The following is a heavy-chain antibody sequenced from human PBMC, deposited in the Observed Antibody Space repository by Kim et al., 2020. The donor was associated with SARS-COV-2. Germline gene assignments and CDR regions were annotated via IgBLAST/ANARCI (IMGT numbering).Heavy chain of an antibody. J-gene: IGHJ6*02. V-gene: IGHV3-66*01. D-gene: IGHD4-17*01. CDR3: ASVSGDYDYYYGMDV. Sequence: DSVKGRFTISRDNSKNTLYLQMNSLRAEDTAVYYCASVSGDYDYYYGMDVWGQGTTVTVSS.